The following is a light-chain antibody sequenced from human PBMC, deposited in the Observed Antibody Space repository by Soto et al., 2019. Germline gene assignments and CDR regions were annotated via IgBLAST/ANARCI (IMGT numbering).Light chain of an antibody. J-gene: IGKJ5*01. Sequence: DIQMTQSPSSLSASVGDRVTITCQASQNINNYLNWYQQKPGRAPKLLIYDASNLEAGVPSRFRGSGSGTDFTFTISRLQPEDIEKYYCQQYENLPTFGPGTRLEIK. V-gene: IGKV1-33*01. CDR1: QNINNY. CDR3: QQYENLPT. CDR2: DAS.